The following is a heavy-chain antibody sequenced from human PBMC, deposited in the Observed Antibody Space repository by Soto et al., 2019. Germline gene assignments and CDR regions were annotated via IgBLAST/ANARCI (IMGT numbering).Heavy chain of an antibody. CDR1: GGTFSSYA. Sequence: QVQLVQSGAEVKKPGSSVKVSCKASGGTFSSYAISWVRQAPGQGLEWMGGIIPIFGTANYAQKFQGRVTSTADESKSTAYMELSSLRSEDTAVYYCAREGRSTNHYYYGMDVWGQGTTVTVSS. CDR3: AREGRSTNHYYYGMDV. CDR2: IIPIFGTA. V-gene: IGHV1-69*01. D-gene: IGHD3-16*02. J-gene: IGHJ6*02.